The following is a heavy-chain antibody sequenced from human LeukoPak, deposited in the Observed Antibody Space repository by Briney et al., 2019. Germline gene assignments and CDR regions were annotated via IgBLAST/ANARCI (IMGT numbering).Heavy chain of an antibody. V-gene: IGHV4-59*01. CDR2: IYYSGST. D-gene: IGHD6-6*01. CDR3: ARDWGVSARPGYMDV. J-gene: IGHJ6*03. CDR1: GGSISNYY. Sequence: SETMSLTCTVSGGSISNYYWSWIRQPPGKGLEWIGYIYYSGSTKYNPSLKSRVTISVDTSKNQFSLRLSPVTAADTAVYYCARDWGVSARPGYMDVWGKGTTVTVSS.